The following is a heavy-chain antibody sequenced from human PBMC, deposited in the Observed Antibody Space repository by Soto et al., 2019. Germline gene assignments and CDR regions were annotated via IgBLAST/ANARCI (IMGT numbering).Heavy chain of an antibody. CDR2: ISSSGSTI. V-gene: IGHV3-11*01. J-gene: IGHJ4*02. CDR1: GFTFSDYY. CDR3: ARGSGWYCSSTSCYHSDY. Sequence: PGGSLRLSCAASGFTFSDYYMSWIRQAPGKGLEWVSYISSSGSTIYYADSVKGRFAISRDNAKNSLYLQMNSLRAEDTAVYYCARGSGWYCSSTSCYHSDYWGQGTLVTVSS. D-gene: IGHD2-2*01.